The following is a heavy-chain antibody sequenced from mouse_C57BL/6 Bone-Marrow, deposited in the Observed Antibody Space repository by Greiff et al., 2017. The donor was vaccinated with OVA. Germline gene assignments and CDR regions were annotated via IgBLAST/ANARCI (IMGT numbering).Heavy chain of an antibody. Sequence: EVQLVESGGGLVKPGGSLKLSCAASGFTFSDYGMHWVRQAPEKGLEWVAYISSGSSTIYYADTVKGRFTISRDNAKNTLFLQMTSLRSEDTAMYYCAREEDYYSNYGFAYWGQGTLVTVSA. V-gene: IGHV5-17*01. CDR3: AREEDYYSNYGFAY. CDR1: GFTFSDYG. CDR2: ISSGSSTI. D-gene: IGHD2-5*01. J-gene: IGHJ3*01.